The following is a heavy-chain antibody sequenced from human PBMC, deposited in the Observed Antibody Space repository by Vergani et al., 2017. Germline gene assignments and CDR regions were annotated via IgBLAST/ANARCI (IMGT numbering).Heavy chain of an antibody. V-gene: IGHV3-15*07. Sequence: EVQLVESGGGIVKPGGSLRLSCVASGFSFRNAWMNWVRRTPGKGLEWVGRLKSTFDRETTDYAAAVKGRFPISRDDSKNTLFLQMNGLKTEDIGVYYCTADPGYCGDGACDGLGDHQYYGMDVWGQGTTVTVSS. J-gene: IGHJ6*02. CDR2: LKSTFDRETT. D-gene: IGHD2-21*01. CDR3: TADPGYCGDGACDGLGDHQYYGMDV. CDR1: GFSFRNAW.